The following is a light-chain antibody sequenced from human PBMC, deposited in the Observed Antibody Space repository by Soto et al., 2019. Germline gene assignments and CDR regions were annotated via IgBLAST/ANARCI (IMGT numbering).Light chain of an antibody. CDR2: VNS. J-gene: IGLJ2*01. V-gene: IGLV1-40*01. Sequence: QSVLTQPPSVSGAPGQRVTISCTGTSSNIGAGYDVHWYQQVPGTSPKLLIFVNSNRPSGVPDRFSGSKSGTSASLAITGLQAEYEADYYCQSYDNSLSVHVVFGGGTKLTVL. CDR3: QSYDNSLSVHVV. CDR1: SSNIGAGYD.